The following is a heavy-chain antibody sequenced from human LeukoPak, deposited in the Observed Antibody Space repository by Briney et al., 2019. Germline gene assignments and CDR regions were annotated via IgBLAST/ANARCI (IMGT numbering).Heavy chain of an antibody. CDR2: INIDGSQR. V-gene: IGHV3-7*03. J-gene: IGHJ4*02. Sequence: GGSLRLSCAASGFSFSTTWMTWVRQTPGKGLELVANINIDGSQRYHADSVEGRFTISRDNVKNTLYLQMSSLRVEDTAVYYCARDPGWGALDYWGQGALVIASS. CDR1: GFSFSTTW. CDR3: ARDPGWGALDY. D-gene: IGHD3-16*01.